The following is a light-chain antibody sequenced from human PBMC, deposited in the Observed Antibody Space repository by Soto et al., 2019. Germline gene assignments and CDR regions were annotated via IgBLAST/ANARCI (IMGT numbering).Light chain of an antibody. CDR3: KQYGSSPYT. CDR2: DAS. V-gene: IGKV3-20*01. J-gene: IGKJ2*01. Sequence: EIVLTQSPGTLFLSPGERATLSCRASQSVSSSYLAWYQQKPGQAPRLLIYDASNRATGIPDRYSGSGSGTDFTLTISRLKPEDFAKYLCKQYGSSPYTFGQGTKLEIK. CDR1: QSVSSSY.